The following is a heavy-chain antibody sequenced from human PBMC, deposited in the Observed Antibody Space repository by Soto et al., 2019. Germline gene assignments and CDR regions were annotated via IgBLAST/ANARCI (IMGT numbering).Heavy chain of an antibody. CDR1: GFTFSSYG. D-gene: IGHD2-2*01. Sequence: QVQLVESGGGVVQPGRSLRLSCAASGFTFSSYGMHWVRQAPGKGLEWVAVISYDGSNKYYADSVKGRFTISRDNSKNTLYLQMTSLRAEDTAVYYCAKEGDSSYGMDVWGQGTTVTVSS. V-gene: IGHV3-30*18. CDR2: ISYDGSNK. CDR3: AKEGDSSYGMDV. J-gene: IGHJ6*02.